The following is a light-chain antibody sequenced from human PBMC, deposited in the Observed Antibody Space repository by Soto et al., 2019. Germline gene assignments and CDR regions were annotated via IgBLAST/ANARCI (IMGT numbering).Light chain of an antibody. CDR3: QQHGRSIT. Sequence: EIVMTQSPVILSVSPGERATLSCRANQSISSNLAWYQQKPGQAPRLLIYGAATRATGIPARFSGSGSGTDFTLTINSLQSEDFAVYYCQQHGRSITFGGGTRVE. V-gene: IGKV3-15*01. CDR2: GAA. J-gene: IGKJ4*01. CDR1: QSISSN.